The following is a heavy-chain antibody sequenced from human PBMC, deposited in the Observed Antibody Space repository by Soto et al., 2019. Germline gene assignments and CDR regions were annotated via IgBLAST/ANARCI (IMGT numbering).Heavy chain of an antibody. CDR1: GFTFSSYG. D-gene: IGHD3-10*01. Sequence: AGGSLRLSCAASGFTFSSYGMHWVRQAPGKGLEWVAVISYDGSNKYYADSVKGRFTISRDNSKNTLYLQMNSLRAEDTAVYYCAKDLVTMVRGVISYYYYGMDVWGQGTTVTVSS. CDR3: AKDLVTMVRGVISYYYYGMDV. CDR2: ISYDGSNK. V-gene: IGHV3-30*18. J-gene: IGHJ6*02.